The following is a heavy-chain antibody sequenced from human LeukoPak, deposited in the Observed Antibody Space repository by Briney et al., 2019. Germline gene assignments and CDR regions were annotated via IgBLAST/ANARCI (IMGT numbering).Heavy chain of an antibody. J-gene: IGHJ6*02. CDR1: GGSISTGAYY. Sequence: PSQTLSLTCTVSGGSISTGAYYWGWTRQHPEKGLEWLGHISYTGNTYYNPSLKSRMTMSLDTSENQFSLRVSSVTAADTAVYYCARDWAGSCGGGSCNSYGMDVWGQGTTVTVSS. V-gene: IGHV4-31*03. CDR2: ISYTGNT. CDR3: ARDWAGSCGGGSCNSYGMDV. D-gene: IGHD2-15*01.